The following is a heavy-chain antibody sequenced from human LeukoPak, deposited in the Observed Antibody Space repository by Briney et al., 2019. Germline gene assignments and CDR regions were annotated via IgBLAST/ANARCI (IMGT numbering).Heavy chain of an antibody. Sequence: PGGSLRLSCSGSGFTFSRHNMHWVRQAPGKGLEYVSAISYNGDSTYYVDSVKGRFTISRDNSKNTLDLQMSSLRPEDTAVYYCARKYCTTGRCYEGFDLWGQGTLVTVSS. J-gene: IGHJ5*02. D-gene: IGHD2-8*01. CDR2: ISYNGDST. V-gene: IGHV3-64D*09. CDR1: GFTFSRHN. CDR3: ARKYCTTGRCYEGFDL.